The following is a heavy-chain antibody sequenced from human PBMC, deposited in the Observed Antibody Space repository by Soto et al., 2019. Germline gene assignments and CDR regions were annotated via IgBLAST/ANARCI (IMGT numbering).Heavy chain of an antibody. CDR3: ARVSVEWLPFDY. D-gene: IGHD3-3*01. CDR1: GGSISSGGYY. CDR2: IYYSGST. J-gene: IGHJ4*02. Sequence: SETLSLTCTVSGGSISSGGYYWSWIRQHPGKGLEWIGYIYYSGSTYYNPSLKSRVTISVDTSRNQFSLKLSSVTAADTAVYYCARVSVEWLPFDYWGQGTLVTVYS. V-gene: IGHV4-31*03.